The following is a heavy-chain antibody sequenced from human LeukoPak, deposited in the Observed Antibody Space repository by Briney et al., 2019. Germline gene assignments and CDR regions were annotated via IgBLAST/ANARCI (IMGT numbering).Heavy chain of an antibody. CDR2: VRSKAYGGTT. CDR1: GFTFSSHD. J-gene: IGHJ1*01. V-gene: IGHV3-49*03. CDR3: TRDRHSSNWYGYFQH. Sequence: SLRLSCAASGFTFSSHDMNWFRQAPGKGLEWVGFVRSKAYGGTTEYAASVKGRFSISRDDSKSIAYLQMNSLKTEDTAVYYCTRDRHSSNWYGYFQHWGQGTLVTVSS. D-gene: IGHD6-13*01.